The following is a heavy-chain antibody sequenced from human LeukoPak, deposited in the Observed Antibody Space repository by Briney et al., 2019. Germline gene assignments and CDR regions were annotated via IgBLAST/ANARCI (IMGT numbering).Heavy chain of an antibody. CDR2: ISSSSSYI. CDR1: GFTFSSYS. J-gene: IGHJ4*02. D-gene: IGHD5-12*01. V-gene: IGHV3-21*01. Sequence: KPGGSLRLSCAASGFTFSSYSMNWVRQAPGKGLEWVSSISSSSSYIYYADSVKGRFTISRDNAKNSLYLQMNSLRAEDTAVYYCARDPRGYSGYDPYYFDYWGQGTLVTVSS. CDR3: ARDPRGYSGYDPYYFDY.